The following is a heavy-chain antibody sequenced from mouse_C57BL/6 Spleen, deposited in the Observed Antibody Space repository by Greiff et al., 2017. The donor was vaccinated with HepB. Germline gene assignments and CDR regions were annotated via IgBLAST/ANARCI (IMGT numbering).Heavy chain of an antibody. CDR2: IDPSDSYT. CDR1: GYTFPSYW. Sequence: QVQLQQPGAELVRPGTSVKLSCKASGYTFPSYWMHWVKQRPGQGLEWIGVIDPSDSYTNYNHKFKGTATLTVDTSSSTAYMQLSSLTSEDSAVDYCARPDYGSLAWFAYWGQGTLVTVSA. D-gene: IGHD1-1*01. V-gene: IGHV1-59*01. J-gene: IGHJ3*01. CDR3: ARPDYGSLAWFAY.